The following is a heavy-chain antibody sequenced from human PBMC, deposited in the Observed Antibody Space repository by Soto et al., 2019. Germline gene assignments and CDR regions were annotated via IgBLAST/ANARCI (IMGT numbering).Heavy chain of an antibody. D-gene: IGHD3-3*01. CDR2: TYYRSKWYN. Sequence: SQTLSLTCAISGDSVSSNSAARNWIRQSPSRGLEWLGRTYYRSKWYNDYAVSVKSRITINPDTPKNQFSLQLNSVTPEDTAVYYCARSPIFGVPYNYYYYGMDVWGQGTTVTVSS. CDR1: GDSVSSNSAA. CDR3: ARSPIFGVPYNYYYYGMDV. V-gene: IGHV6-1*01. J-gene: IGHJ6*02.